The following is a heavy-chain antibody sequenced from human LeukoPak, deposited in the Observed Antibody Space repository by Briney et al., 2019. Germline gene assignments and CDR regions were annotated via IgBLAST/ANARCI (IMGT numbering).Heavy chain of an antibody. V-gene: IGHV4-34*01. D-gene: IGHD3-22*01. Sequence: PSETLSLTCAVYGGSFSGYYWSWIRQPPGKGLEWIGSIYYSGSTYYNPSLKSRVTISVDTSKNHFSLKLSSVTAADTAVYYCARDSYYYDISGYRGFDYWGQGTLVTVSS. CDR3: ARDSYYYDISGYRGFDY. CDR1: GGSFSGYY. J-gene: IGHJ4*02. CDR2: IYYSGST.